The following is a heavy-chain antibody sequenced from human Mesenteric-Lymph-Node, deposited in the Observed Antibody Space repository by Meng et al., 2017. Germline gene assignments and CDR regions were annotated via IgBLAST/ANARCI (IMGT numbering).Heavy chain of an antibody. J-gene: IGHJ4*02. CDR1: GDSISSDIW. CDR3: GRDQGRELINH. V-gene: IGHV4-4*02. Sequence: QWQLQEPGPGLVKPSGTLSLTCTVSGDSISSDIWWSWVRQPPGKGLEWIGEVYHRGDTNYNPSLKSRVDISVDKSKNQFYLSLFSVTAADTAVYYCGRDQGRELINHWGQGTLVTVSS. CDR2: VYHRGDT. D-gene: IGHD1-7*01.